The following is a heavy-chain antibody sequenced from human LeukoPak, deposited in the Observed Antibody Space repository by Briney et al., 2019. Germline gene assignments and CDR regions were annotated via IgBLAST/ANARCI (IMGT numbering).Heavy chain of an antibody. D-gene: IGHD4-11*01. CDR3: ARLGGYDYSNGLRNYYFDY. CDR2: IIPIFGTA. V-gene: IGHV1-69*05. J-gene: IGHJ4*02. Sequence: ASVKVSCKASGGTFSSYAISWVRQAPGLGLEWMGGIIPIFGTANYAQKFQGRVTITTDESTSTAYMELSSLRSEDTAVYYCARLGGYDYSNGLRNYYFDYWGQGTLVTVSS. CDR1: GGTFSSYA.